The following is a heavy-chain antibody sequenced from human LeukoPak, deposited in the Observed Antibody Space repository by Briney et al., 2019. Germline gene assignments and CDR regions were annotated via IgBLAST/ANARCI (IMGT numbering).Heavy chain of an antibody. V-gene: IGHV1-18*04. D-gene: IGHD1-26*01. CDR2: ISAYNGNT. J-gene: IGHJ5*02. CDR3: ARSEIVGATNWFDP. Sequence: ASVKVSCKASGYSFIDYYIHWVQQAPGQGLEWMGWISAYNGNTNYAQKLQGRVTMTTDTSTSTAYMELRSLRSDDTAVYYCARSEIVGATNWFDPWGQGTLVTVSS. CDR1: GYSFIDYY.